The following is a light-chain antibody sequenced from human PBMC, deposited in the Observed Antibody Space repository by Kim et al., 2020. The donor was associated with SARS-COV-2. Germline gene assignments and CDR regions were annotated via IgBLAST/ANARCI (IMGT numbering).Light chain of an antibody. CDR3: QSYDSSLSEV. CDR1: SSNIGAGYD. CDR2: SNS. J-gene: IGLJ3*02. V-gene: IGLV1-40*01. Sequence: QSVLTQPPSVSGAPGQRVTISCTGSSSNIGAGYDVHWYQQLPGTAPKLLIYSNSNRPSGSPDRFSGSKSGTSASLAITGLQAEDEADYYCQSYDSSLSEVFGGGTQLAVL.